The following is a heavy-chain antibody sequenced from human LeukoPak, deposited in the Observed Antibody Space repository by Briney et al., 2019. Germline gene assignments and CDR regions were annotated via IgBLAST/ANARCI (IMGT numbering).Heavy chain of an antibody. CDR1: GFTSSRYW. CDR2: IKQDGSEK. J-gene: IGHJ5*01. V-gene: IGHV3-7*01. CDR3: ARASTVATGWLDS. Sequence: ASLRLSCAVSGFTSSRYWMTWVRQAPGKGLEWLANIKQDGSEKNYVDSVKGRFTISRDNAKISLCLQMNSLRGDDTAVYYCARASTVATGWLDSWGQGTLVTVSS. D-gene: IGHD4-17*01.